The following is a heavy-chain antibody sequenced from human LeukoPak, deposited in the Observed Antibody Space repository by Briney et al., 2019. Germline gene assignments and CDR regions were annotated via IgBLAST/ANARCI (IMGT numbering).Heavy chain of an antibody. J-gene: IGHJ4*02. Sequence: PSETLSLTCAVSGYSISCGYYWGWVRQPPGKGLEWIGSIYYSGSTHYNPSINSRVTISIDVSKNHFSLKLSSVTAADTAVYYCARVGARWSGSYYFDYWGQGTLVTVSS. CDR1: GYSISCGYY. V-gene: IGHV4-38-2*01. CDR3: ARVGARWSGSYYFDY. CDR2: IYYSGST. D-gene: IGHD1-26*01.